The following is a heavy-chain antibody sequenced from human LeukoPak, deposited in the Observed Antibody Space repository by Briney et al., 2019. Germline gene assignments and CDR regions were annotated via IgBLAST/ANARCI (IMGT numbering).Heavy chain of an antibody. Sequence: SETLSLTCTVSGGTISSGSYYWSWIRQPAGKGLEWIGCMYTSGSTNYNPSLKSRVTISADTSKNQFSLKLSSVTAADTAVYYCARSDYGDSVYFDYWGQGTLVTVSS. D-gene: IGHD4-17*01. CDR3: ARSDYGDSVYFDY. CDR2: MYTSGST. V-gene: IGHV4-61*02. CDR1: GGTISSGSYY. J-gene: IGHJ4*02.